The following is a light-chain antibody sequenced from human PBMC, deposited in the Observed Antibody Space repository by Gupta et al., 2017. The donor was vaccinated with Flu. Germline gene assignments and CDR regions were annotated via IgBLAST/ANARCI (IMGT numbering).Light chain of an antibody. CDR3: QQENISPFT. V-gene: IGKV1-16*01. CDR1: QGINSY. J-gene: IGKJ4*01. Sequence: DIQMTQSPSSLSASIGDRVTLTCRASQGINSYLAWFQQKPGKAPESLIYAASTLQSGVPSRFSGSGSGTDFILTISSLQAEDSATYYCQQENISPFTFGRGTKVEIK. CDR2: AAS.